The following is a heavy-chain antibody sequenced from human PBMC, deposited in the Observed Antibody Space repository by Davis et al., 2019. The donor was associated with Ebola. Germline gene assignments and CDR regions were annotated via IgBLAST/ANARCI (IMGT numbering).Heavy chain of an antibody. CDR3: ARLSFGEVGFDY. CDR2: INPNSGGT. D-gene: IGHD3-10*01. J-gene: IGHJ4*02. Sequence: AASVKVSCKASGYTFTGYYMHWVRQAPGQGLEWMGRINPNSGGTNYAQKFQGRVTMSRDTSISTAYMELSRLISDDTAVYYCARLSFGEVGFDYWGQGTLVTVSS. CDR1: GYTFTGYY. V-gene: IGHV1-2*06.